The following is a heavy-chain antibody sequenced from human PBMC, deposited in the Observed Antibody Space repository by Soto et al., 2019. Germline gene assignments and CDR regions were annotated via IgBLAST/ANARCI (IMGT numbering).Heavy chain of an antibody. V-gene: IGHV1-69*12. CDR1: GGTLSNYA. Sequence: QVHLVQSGAEVKKPGSSVKVSCKASGGTLSNYAFSWVRQAPGQGPEWMGGIIPIFGTATYSQKFQGRVTITADESTSTSYMELNTLRSEDTAVYYCARGGDLDGSLNGYWFDRWGQGTLVTVSS. D-gene: IGHD3-10*01. CDR2: IIPIFGTA. J-gene: IGHJ5*02. CDR3: ARGGDLDGSLNGYWFDR.